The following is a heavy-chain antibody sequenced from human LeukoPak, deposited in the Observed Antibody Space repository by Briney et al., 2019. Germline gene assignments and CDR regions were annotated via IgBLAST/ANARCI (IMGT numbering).Heavy chain of an antibody. CDR3: ARVGDYYCMDV. J-gene: IGHJ6*03. D-gene: IGHD2-21*01. CDR2: IKQDGSEK. CDR1: GFTFSSYW. Sequence: GGSLRLSCAASGFTFSSYWMSWVRQAPGKGLEWVANIKQDGSEKYYVDSVKGRFTISRDNAKNSLYLQMNSLRADDTAVYFCARVGDYYCMDVWGKGTTVTVSS. V-gene: IGHV3-7*01.